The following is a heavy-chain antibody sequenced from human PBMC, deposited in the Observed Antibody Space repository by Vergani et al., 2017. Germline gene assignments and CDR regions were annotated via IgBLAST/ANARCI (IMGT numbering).Heavy chain of an antibody. CDR3: ARDVRCSSTSCLRGYYYYYMDV. D-gene: IGHD2-2*01. Sequence: QVQLQESGPGLVKPSETLSLTCTVPGGSISSYYWSWIRQPAGKGLEWIGRIYTSGSTNYNPSLKSRVTMSVDTSKNQFSLKLSSVTAADTAGYYCARDVRCSSTSCLRGYYYYYMDVWGKGTTVTVSS. CDR1: GGSISSYY. V-gene: IGHV4-4*07. J-gene: IGHJ6*03. CDR2: IYTSGST.